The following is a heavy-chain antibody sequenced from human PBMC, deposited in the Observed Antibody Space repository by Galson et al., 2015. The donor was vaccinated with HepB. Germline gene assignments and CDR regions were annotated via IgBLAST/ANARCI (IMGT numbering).Heavy chain of an antibody. D-gene: IGHD6-13*01. V-gene: IGHV3-30-3*01. J-gene: IGHJ6*02. CDR1: GFTFSSYA. CDR2: ISYDGSNK. CDR3: ASDYPGYSSSWFTYYYYGMDV. Sequence: SLRLSCAASGFTFSSYAMHWVRQAPGKGLEWVAVISYDGSNKYYADSVKGRFTISRDNSKNTLYLQMNSLRAEDTAVYYCASDYPGYSSSWFTYYYYGMDVWGQGTTVTVSS.